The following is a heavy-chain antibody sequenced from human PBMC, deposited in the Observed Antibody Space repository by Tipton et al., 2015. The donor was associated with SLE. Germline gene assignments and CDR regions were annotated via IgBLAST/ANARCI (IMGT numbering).Heavy chain of an antibody. Sequence: QLVQSGAEVKKPGASVKVSCKASGYTFTSYYMHWVRQAPGQGLEWMGIINPSDGSTSYAQKFQGRVTMTRDTSTSTVYMELSSLRSEDTAVYYCARDSRDSSGYTHFDYWGQGTLVTVSS. CDR2: INPSDGST. CDR3: ARDSRDSSGYTHFDY. CDR1: GYTFTSYY. V-gene: IGHV1-46*01. D-gene: IGHD3-22*01. J-gene: IGHJ4*02.